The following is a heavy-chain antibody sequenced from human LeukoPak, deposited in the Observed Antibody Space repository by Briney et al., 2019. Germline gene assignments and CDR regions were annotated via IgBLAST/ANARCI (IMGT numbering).Heavy chain of an antibody. CDR3: ARDLDPNCSATSCYSLAFDI. CDR1: GYTSTGYY. Sequence: GASVKVSCKASGYTSTGYYMHWVRQAPGQGLEWMGWMNPNSGNTGYAQKFQGRVTMTRNTSISTAYMELSSLRSDDTAVYYCARDLDPNCSATSCYSLAFDIWGQGTMVTVSS. D-gene: IGHD2-2*02. J-gene: IGHJ3*02. CDR2: MNPNSGNT. V-gene: IGHV1-8*02.